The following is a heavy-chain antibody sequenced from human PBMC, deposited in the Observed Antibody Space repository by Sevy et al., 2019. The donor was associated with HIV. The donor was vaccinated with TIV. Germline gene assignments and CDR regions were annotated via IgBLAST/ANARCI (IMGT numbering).Heavy chain of an antibody. D-gene: IGHD6-19*01. J-gene: IGHJ4*02. Sequence: GGSLRLSCAASGFTFSSYSMNWVRQAPGKGLEWVSSISSSSSYIYYADSVKGRFTISRDNAKNSLYLQMNSLRAEDTAVYHCARGSYSSGWYELFDYWGQGTLVTVSS. CDR3: ARGSYSSGWYELFDY. CDR2: ISSSSSYI. V-gene: IGHV3-21*01. CDR1: GFTFSSYS.